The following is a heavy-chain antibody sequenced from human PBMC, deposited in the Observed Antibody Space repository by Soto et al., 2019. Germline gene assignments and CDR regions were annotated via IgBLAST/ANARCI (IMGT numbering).Heavy chain of an antibody. J-gene: IGHJ3*02. CDR3: AISSIAAARRAFGI. Sequence: ASVKVSCKASGYTFTSYGISWVRQAPGQGLEWMGWISAYNGNTNYAQKLQGRVTMTTDTSTSTAYMELRSLRSDDTAVYYCAISSIAAARRAFGIWGQGTMVTVSS. D-gene: IGHD6-6*01. V-gene: IGHV1-18*04. CDR2: ISAYNGNT. CDR1: GYTFTSYG.